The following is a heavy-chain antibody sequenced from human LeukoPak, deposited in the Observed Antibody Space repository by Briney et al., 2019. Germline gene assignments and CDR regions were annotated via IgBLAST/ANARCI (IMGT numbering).Heavy chain of an antibody. CDR2: INPNSGDT. CDR1: GYTFSGYY. D-gene: IGHD3-10*01. V-gene: IGHV1-2*04. CDR3: ARGAGTYWYFDL. J-gene: IGHJ2*01. Sequence: ASVKVSCKASGYTFSGYYMHWVRQAPGQGLEWMGWINPNSGDTNYAQKFQGWVTMTRDTSISTAYMELSRLRSDDTAVYYCARGAGTYWYFDLWGRGTLVTVSS.